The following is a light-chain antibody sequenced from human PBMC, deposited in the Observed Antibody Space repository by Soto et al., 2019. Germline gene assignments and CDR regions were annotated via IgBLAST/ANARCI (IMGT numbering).Light chain of an antibody. CDR2: RNN. CDR3: ASWDDGRSGAV. Sequence: QSVLTQPPSASGTPGQRVTISCSGSSSNIGSNYVYWYQQLPGTAAKLLIYRNNQRPSGVPDRFCGSKSGTSASLAISGLGSEDEDDYYCASWDDGRSGAVFGGGTQLTLL. V-gene: IGLV1-47*01. J-gene: IGLJ7*01. CDR1: SSNIGSNY.